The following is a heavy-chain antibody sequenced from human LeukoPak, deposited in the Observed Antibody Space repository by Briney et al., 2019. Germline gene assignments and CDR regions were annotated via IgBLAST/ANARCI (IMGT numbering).Heavy chain of an antibody. V-gene: IGHV3-48*01. CDR3: ARHLSGVTGYTYGRGIDY. Sequence: GGSLRLSCAASGFTFSSYSMNWVRQAPGKGLEWISYIGSSSIIKYYADSVKGRFTISRDNAKNSLYLQMNSLRAEDTAVYYCARHLSGVTGYTYGRGIDYWGQGTLVTVSS. CDR2: IGSSSIIK. CDR1: GFTFSSYS. D-gene: IGHD5-18*01. J-gene: IGHJ4*02.